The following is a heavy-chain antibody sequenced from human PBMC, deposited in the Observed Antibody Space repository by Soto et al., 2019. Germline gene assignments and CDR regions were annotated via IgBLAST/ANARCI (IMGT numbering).Heavy chain of an antibody. V-gene: IGHV1-18*01. Sequence: PAASVKVSCKASGYTFTSYGISWVRQAPGQGLEWMGWISAYNGNTNYAQKLQGRVTMTTDTSTSTAYMELRSLRSDDTAVYYCARGHTYIAAAQGMDVWGQGTTVTVSS. J-gene: IGHJ6*02. D-gene: IGHD6-13*01. CDR2: ISAYNGNT. CDR1: GYTFTSYG. CDR3: ARGHTYIAAAQGMDV.